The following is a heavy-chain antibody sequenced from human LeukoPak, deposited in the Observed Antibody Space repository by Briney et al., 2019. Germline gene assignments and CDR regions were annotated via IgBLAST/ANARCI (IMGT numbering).Heavy chain of an antibody. CDR2: IYYSGST. V-gene: IGHV4-59*08. CDR1: GGSISSYY. Sequence: SETLSLTRTVSGGSISSYYWSWIRQPPGKGLEWIGYIYYSGSTNYNPSLKSRVTISVDTSKNQFSLKLSSVTAADTAVYYCARHDYDSSSNWFDPWGQGTLVTVSS. CDR3: ARHDYDSSSNWFDP. J-gene: IGHJ5*02. D-gene: IGHD3-22*01.